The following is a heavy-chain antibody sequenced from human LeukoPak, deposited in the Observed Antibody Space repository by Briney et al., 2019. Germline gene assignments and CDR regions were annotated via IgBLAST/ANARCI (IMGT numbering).Heavy chain of an antibody. V-gene: IGHV3-33*01. J-gene: IGHJ4*02. CDR3: ARESDEETSSAKSGDFDY. D-gene: IGHD2-2*01. CDR2: IWYDGSNK. CDR1: GFTFSSCG. Sequence: GGSLRLSCAASGFTFSSCGMHWVRQAPGKGLEWVAVIWYDGSNKYYADSVKGRFTISRDNSKNTLYLQMNSLRAEDTAVYYCARESDEETSSAKSGDFDYWGQGTLVTVSS.